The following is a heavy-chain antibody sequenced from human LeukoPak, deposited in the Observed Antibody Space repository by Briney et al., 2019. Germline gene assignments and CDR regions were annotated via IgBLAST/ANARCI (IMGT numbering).Heavy chain of an antibody. V-gene: IGHV3-23*01. Sequence: GGSLRLSCSASGFPLSSYAMSWVRQAPAKVQEWVSAISGSGGSKYYADSVKGRFTISRDNSKNTLYLQMNSLRAEDTAVYYCAKVIWFGELSLDAFDIWGQGTMVTVSS. CDR1: GFPLSSYA. D-gene: IGHD3-10*01. CDR3: AKVIWFGELSLDAFDI. CDR2: ISGSGGSK. J-gene: IGHJ3*02.